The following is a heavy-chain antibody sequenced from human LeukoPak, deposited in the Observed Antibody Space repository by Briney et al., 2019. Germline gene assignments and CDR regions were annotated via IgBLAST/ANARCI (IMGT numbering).Heavy chain of an antibody. D-gene: IGHD3-3*01. J-gene: IGHJ4*02. CDR3: ASLADFWSAFDY. CDR2: ISGSGGST. V-gene: IGHV3-23*01. Sequence: GGSLRLXCAASGFTFSSYAMSWVRQTPGKGLEWVSGISGSGGSTYYADSVKGRFTISRDNSKNTLYLQMNSLRAEDAALYYCASLADFWSAFDYWGQGTLVTVSS. CDR1: GFTFSSYA.